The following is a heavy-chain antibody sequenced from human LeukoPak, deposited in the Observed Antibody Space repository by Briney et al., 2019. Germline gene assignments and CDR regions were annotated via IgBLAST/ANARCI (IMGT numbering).Heavy chain of an antibody. Sequence: ASVKVSCKASGYTFTGYYMHWVRQAPGQGLEWMGWINPNSGGTNYAQKFQGRVTMTRDTSISTDYMELSRLRSDDTAVYYCAREADIVVVPAAHRYNWFDPWGQGTLVTVSS. D-gene: IGHD2-2*01. V-gene: IGHV1-2*02. J-gene: IGHJ5*02. CDR3: AREADIVVVPAAHRYNWFDP. CDR1: GYTFTGYY. CDR2: INPNSGGT.